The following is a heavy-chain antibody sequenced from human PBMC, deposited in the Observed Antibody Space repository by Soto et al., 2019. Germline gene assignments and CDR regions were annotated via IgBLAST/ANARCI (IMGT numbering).Heavy chain of an antibody. CDR1: GFHFSSYS. CDR2: ISSSSSYI. D-gene: IGHD5-12*01. CDR3: ARDLVRWLQFTGGFDP. J-gene: IGHJ5*02. Sequence: GGSLRLSCAASGFHFSSYSMNLVRQAPGKGLEWVSSISSSSSYIYYADSVKGRFTISRDNAKNSLYLQMNSLRAEDTAVYYCARDLVRWLQFTGGFDPWGQGTLVTVSS. V-gene: IGHV3-21*01.